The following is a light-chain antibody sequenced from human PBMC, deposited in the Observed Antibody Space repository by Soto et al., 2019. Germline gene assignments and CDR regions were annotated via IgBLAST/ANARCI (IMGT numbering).Light chain of an antibody. CDR3: QLYDNVPII. CDR2: DAS. Sequence: DLQMTQSPPSLSASVGDRVTITCQASDDISNYLSWFQQKPGKAPKLLIYDASNLAIGVPSRFSGSGSGTDFTFIISSLQPEDIATYYCQLYDNVPIIFGQGTRLEIK. CDR1: DDISNY. V-gene: IGKV1-33*01. J-gene: IGKJ5*01.